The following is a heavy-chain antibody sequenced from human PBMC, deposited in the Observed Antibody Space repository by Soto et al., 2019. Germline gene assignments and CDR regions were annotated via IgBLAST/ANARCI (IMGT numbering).Heavy chain of an antibody. CDR1: GYSISSSNW. J-gene: IGHJ4*02. Sequence: QVQLQESGPGLVKPSDTLSLTCAVSGYSISSSNWWGWIRQPPGKGLEWIGYIYYSGTTYYNPSLKSRVTISIDTSKNQFTLKLTSMTAVDTAVYYCARREIQGPIDYWGQGTLVTVSS. D-gene: IGHD1-26*01. V-gene: IGHV4-28*01. CDR3: ARREIQGPIDY. CDR2: IYYSGTT.